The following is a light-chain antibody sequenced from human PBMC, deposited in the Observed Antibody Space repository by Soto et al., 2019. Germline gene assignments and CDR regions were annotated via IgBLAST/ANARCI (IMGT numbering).Light chain of an antibody. CDR3: QQYNNWPPSWT. CDR2: YAS. V-gene: IGKV3-15*01. CDR1: QSVSSN. Sequence: EIVMTQSPATLSVSPGERSTLSCRPIQSVSSNLAWYQQKPGQAPRLLIYYASTRDTGVPARFSGSGSGTDFTLTISSLQSEDFAVYYCQQYNNWPPSWTFGQGTKVDIK. J-gene: IGKJ1*01.